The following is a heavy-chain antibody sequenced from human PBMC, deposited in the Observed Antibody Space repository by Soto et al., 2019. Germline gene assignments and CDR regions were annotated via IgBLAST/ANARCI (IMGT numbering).Heavy chain of an antibody. CDR1: GGTFNNYA. D-gene: IGHD4-17*01. V-gene: IGHV1-69*13. CDR2: IIPVFGTA. J-gene: IGHJ4*01. CDR3: ARAGYRDYGKPFDY. Sequence: SVKVSCKASGGTFNNYAISWVRQAPGQGLEWMGGIIPVFGTAHYAQRFQGRVTITADESTSTAYMELSSLRSEDTAMYYCARAGYRDYGKPFDYWGHGTLVTV.